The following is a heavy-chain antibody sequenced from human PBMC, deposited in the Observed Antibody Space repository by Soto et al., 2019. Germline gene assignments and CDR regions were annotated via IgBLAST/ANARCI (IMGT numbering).Heavy chain of an antibody. V-gene: IGHV1-18*01. Sequence: ASVKVSCKASGYTFTSYCISWVRQAPGQGLEWMGWISAYNGNTNYAQKLQGRVTITTNTSTSTAYMELRSLRSDDTAVYYCARGAPLGFLEWLGSSDYYYYMDVWGKGTTVTVSS. J-gene: IGHJ6*03. CDR3: ARGAPLGFLEWLGSSDYYYYMDV. CDR1: GYTFTSYC. D-gene: IGHD3-3*01. CDR2: ISAYNGNT.